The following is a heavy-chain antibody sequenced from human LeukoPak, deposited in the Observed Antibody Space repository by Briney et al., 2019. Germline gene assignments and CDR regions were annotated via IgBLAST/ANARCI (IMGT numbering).Heavy chain of an antibody. CDR3: ATSAVVWAAPFDAFDI. Sequence: GASVKVSCKVSGYSLTELSMHWVRQAPGKGLERMGGFDPEDGETIYAQKFQGRVTMTEDTSTDTAYMELSSLRSEDTAVYYCATSAVVWAAPFDAFDIWGQGTMVTVSS. CDR1: GYSLTELS. J-gene: IGHJ3*02. V-gene: IGHV1-24*01. D-gene: IGHD6-25*01. CDR2: FDPEDGET.